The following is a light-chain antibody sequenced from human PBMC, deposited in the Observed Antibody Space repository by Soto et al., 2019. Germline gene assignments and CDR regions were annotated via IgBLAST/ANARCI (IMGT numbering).Light chain of an antibody. CDR3: QQRFDGPLIR. V-gene: IGKV3-11*01. CDR1: QSVSNY. J-gene: IGKJ2*01. CDR2: AAS. Sequence: EVLFRLYTTPSSLSPVERDTFFSRASQSVSNYLAWYQQKPGQAPRLLVSAASNRATGIQARFSGSGSGTDFTLTISSLEPEDFGVFYCQQRFDGPLIRFG.